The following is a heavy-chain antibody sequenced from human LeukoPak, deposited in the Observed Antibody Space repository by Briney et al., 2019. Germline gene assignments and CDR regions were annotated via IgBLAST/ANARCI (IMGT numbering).Heavy chain of an antibody. D-gene: IGHD2-21*02. CDR1: GFSFSTYT. V-gene: IGHV3-48*02. CDR3: AKDGHIVVVTAIYGMDV. Sequence: GGSLRLSCAASGFSFSTYTMNWVRQAPGKGLDWVSYISSSSSTIYYAYSVKGRFTISRHNANNSLYLKMNSLREEDTAVYYCAKDGHIVVVTAIYGMDVWGQGTTVTVSS. J-gene: IGHJ6*02. CDR2: ISSSSSTI.